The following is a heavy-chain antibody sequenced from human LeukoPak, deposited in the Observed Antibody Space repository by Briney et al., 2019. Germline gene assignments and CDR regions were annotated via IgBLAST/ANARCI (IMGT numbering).Heavy chain of an antibody. Sequence: GGYLRLSCAASGFTFSSYSMNWVRQAPGKGLEWVSSISSSSSYIYYAGSVKGRFTISRDNAKNSLYLQMNSLRAEDTAVYYCARGPRGISSTDDYWGQGTLVTVSS. D-gene: IGHD6-13*01. J-gene: IGHJ4*02. CDR1: GFTFSSYS. CDR3: ARGPRGISSTDDY. V-gene: IGHV3-21*01. CDR2: ISSSSSYI.